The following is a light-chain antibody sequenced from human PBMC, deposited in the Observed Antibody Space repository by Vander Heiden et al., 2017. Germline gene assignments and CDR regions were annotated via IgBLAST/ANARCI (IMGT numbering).Light chain of an antibody. CDR2: RDF. CDR3: AAWDDSLSVV. CDR1: SSNVGSNS. V-gene: IGLV1-47*01. Sequence: QSVLTQPPSASGTPGQRVTISCSGSSSNVGSNSVYWYQHLPGTAPKLLIYRDFQRPSGVPDRFSASNSGTSASLAISGLRSEDEAHYYCAAWDDSLSVVFGGGTKLTVL. J-gene: IGLJ2*01.